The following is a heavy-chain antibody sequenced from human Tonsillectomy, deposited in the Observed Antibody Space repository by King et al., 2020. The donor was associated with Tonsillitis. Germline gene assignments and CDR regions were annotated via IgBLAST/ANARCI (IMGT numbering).Heavy chain of an antibody. CDR3: ARHIGFRYCSGGTCLSPPLFNY. CDR1: GFTFDDYA. CDR2: INWNSGSI. J-gene: IGHJ4*02. V-gene: IGHV3-9*01. Sequence: VQLVESGGGLVQPGRSLRLSCAASGFTFDDYAMHWVRQAPGKGLEWVSGINWNSGSIAYADSVKGRFTISRDNAKNSLYLRMNSLRAEDTALYYCARHIGFRYCSGGTCLSPPLFNYWGRGTLVTVSS. D-gene: IGHD2-15*01.